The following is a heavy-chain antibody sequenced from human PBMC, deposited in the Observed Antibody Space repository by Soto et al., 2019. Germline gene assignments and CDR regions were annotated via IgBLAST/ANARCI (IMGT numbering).Heavy chain of an antibody. CDR2: ISYDGSNK. J-gene: IGHJ4*02. Sequence: GGSLRLSCAASGFTFSSYGMHWVRQAPGKGLEWVAVISYDGSNKYYADSVKGRFTISRDNSKNTLYLQMNSLRAEDTAVYYCAKDSTGSYRDFDYWGQGTLVTVSS. V-gene: IGHV3-30*18. CDR3: AKDSTGSYRDFDY. CDR1: GFTFSSYG. D-gene: IGHD1-26*01.